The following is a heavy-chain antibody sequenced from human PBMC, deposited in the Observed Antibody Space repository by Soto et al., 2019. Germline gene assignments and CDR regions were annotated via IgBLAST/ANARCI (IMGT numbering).Heavy chain of an antibody. D-gene: IGHD6-19*01. CDR2: INHSGST. V-gene: IGHV4-34*01. CDR3: ARGVGIAVAGKNWFDP. CDR1: GGSFSGYY. J-gene: IGHJ5*02. Sequence: SETLSLTCAVYGGSFSGYYWSWIRQPPGKGLEWIGEINHSGSTNYNPSLKSRVTISVDTSKNQFSLKLSSVTAADTAVYYCARGVGIAVAGKNWFDPWGQGTLVTVS.